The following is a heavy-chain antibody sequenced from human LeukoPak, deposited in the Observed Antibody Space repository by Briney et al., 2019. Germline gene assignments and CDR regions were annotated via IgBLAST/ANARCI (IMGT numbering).Heavy chain of an antibody. CDR1: GFTFNNAW. CDR2: IKSKNVGGTT. V-gene: IGHV3-15*01. CDR3: TSHAAFDP. Sequence: PGGSLRLSCATSGFTFNNAWMNWVRQAPGKGLEWVGRIKSKNVGGTTDYAAPVKGRFTISRDDSKNTVYLQMNSLKIEDTAVYYCTSHAAFDPWGQGTLVTVSS. J-gene: IGHJ5*02.